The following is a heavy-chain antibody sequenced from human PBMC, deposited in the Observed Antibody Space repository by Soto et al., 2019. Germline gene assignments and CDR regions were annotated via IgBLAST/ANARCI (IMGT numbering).Heavy chain of an antibody. V-gene: IGHV4-59*08. CDR1: GGSISSYY. CDR3: ARHYCGGGCSYLVS. J-gene: IGHJ4*02. CDR2: IYYSAST. D-gene: IGHD2-21*02. Sequence: SEMLSVTCSVSGGSISSYYWSWIRQPQGTGLEWIGYIYYSASTNYNPSLKSRVTISVDTSKNQFSLKLTSVTAADTAVYYCARHYCGGGCSYLVSCGQGTLVNVSA.